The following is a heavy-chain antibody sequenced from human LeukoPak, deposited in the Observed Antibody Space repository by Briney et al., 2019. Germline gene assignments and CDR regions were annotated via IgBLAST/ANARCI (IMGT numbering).Heavy chain of an antibody. CDR2: ISYDGSNK. J-gene: IGHJ4*02. Sequence: GRSLRLSCAASGFTFSSYAMHWVRQAPGKGLEWVAVISYDGSNKYYADSVKGRFTISRDNSKNTLYLQMNSLRAEDTAVYYCARDRYQLVRGGADYWGQGTLVTVSS. CDR3: ARDRYQLVRGGADY. CDR1: GFTFSSYA. V-gene: IGHV3-30-3*01. D-gene: IGHD6-6*01.